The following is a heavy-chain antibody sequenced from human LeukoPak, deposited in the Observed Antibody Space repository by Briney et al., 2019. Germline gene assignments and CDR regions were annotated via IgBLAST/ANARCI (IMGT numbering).Heavy chain of an antibody. CDR1: GFTFRSYA. V-gene: IGHV3-23*01. J-gene: IGHJ4*02. D-gene: IGHD2-21*01. CDR3: ARDRAKVIATLME. Sequence: HPGGSLRLSCAASGFTFRSYAMSWVRQAPGKGLEWVSAITNNGGRTFYTDSVKGRFTISRDNSKNTLYLQMNSLRAEDTAVYYCARDRAKVIATLMEWGQGTLVTVSS. CDR2: ITNNGGRT.